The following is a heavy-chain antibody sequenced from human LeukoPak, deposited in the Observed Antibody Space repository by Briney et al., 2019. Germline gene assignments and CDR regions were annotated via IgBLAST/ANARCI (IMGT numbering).Heavy chain of an antibody. J-gene: IGHJ5*02. Sequence: GASVTVSCTASGGTFSSYAISWVRQAPGQGLEWMGGIIPIFGTANYAQKFQGRVTVTADESTSTAYMELSSLRSEDTAVYYCARAMVRGVIYWFVPWGQGTLVSVSS. CDR3: ARAMVRGVIYWFVP. CDR1: GGTFSSYA. D-gene: IGHD3-10*01. V-gene: IGHV1-69*13. CDR2: IIPIFGTA.